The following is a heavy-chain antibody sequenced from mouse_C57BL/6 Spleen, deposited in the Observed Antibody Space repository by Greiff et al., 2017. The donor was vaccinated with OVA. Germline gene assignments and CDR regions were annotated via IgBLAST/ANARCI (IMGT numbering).Heavy chain of an antibody. J-gene: IGHJ4*01. V-gene: IGHV1-64*01. Sequence: QVQLQQPGAELVKPGASVKLSCKASGYNFNSYWMHWVKQRPGQGLEWIGMIHPNSGSTNYNEKFQSKATLTVDKSSSTAYMQLSSLTSEDSAVYYCARHYYGSSSYAMDYWGQGTSVTVSS. D-gene: IGHD1-1*01. CDR2: IHPNSGST. CDR1: GYNFNSYW. CDR3: ARHYYGSSSYAMDY.